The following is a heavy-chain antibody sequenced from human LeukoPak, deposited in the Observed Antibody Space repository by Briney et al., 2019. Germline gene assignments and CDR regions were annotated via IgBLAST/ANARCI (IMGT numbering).Heavy chain of an antibody. D-gene: IGHD3-22*01. CDR2: ISYDGSNK. J-gene: IGHJ4*02. CDR3: ASSSGYYIDY. Sequence: GGSLRLSCAASGFTFSSYAMHWVRQAPGKGLEWVAVISYDGSNKYYADSVKGRFTISRDNSKNTLYLQMNSLGAEDTAVYYCASSSGYYIDYWGQGTLVTVSS. CDR1: GFTFSSYA. V-gene: IGHV3-30-3*01.